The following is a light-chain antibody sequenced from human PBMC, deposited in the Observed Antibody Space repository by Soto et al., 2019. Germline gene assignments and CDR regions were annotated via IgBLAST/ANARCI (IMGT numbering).Light chain of an antibody. CDR3: QQYNSYSWT. J-gene: IGKJ1*01. V-gene: IGKV1-5*03. CDR1: QSISSW. Sequence: DIQMTQSPSTLSASVGDRVTITYRASQSISSWLAWYQQKPGKAPKLLIYKASSLESGVPSRFSGSGSGTEFTLTISSLQPDDFATYYCQQYNSYSWTFDQGTKVEIK. CDR2: KAS.